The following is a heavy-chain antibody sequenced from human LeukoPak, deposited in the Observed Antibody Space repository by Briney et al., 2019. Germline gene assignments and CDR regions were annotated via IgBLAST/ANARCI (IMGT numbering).Heavy chain of an antibody. CDR1: GFTFNSYA. Sequence: GSLRLSCAASGFTFNSYAMSWVRQAPGKGLEWVSVIYSGGSTYYADSVKGRFTISRDNSKNTLYLQMNSLRAEDTAVYYCARDIAYDSSGYYSPHFDYWGQGTLVTVSS. CDR3: ARDIAYDSSGYYSPHFDY. D-gene: IGHD3-22*01. CDR2: IYSGGST. V-gene: IGHV3-53*01. J-gene: IGHJ4*02.